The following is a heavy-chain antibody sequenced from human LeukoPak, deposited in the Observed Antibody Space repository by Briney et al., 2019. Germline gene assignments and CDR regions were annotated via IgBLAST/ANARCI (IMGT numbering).Heavy chain of an antibody. CDR2: ICYDGGNK. D-gene: IGHD2/OR15-2a*01. Sequence: PGRSLRLSCVASGFTFNNYGMHWVRQAPGKGLEWLALICYDGGNKYYADSVKGRFTISRDNSKNTFYLQMSSLRAEDTAVYYCARDGPTYRDAMDVRGQGTTVTVSS. V-gene: IGHV3-33*01. CDR3: ARDGPTYRDAMDV. J-gene: IGHJ6*02. CDR1: GFTFNNYG.